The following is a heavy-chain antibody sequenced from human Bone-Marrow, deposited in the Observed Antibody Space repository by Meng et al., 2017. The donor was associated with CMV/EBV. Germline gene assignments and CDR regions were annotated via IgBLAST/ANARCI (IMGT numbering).Heavy chain of an antibody. CDR2: IIPILGIA. Sequence: SVKVSCKASGGTFSSYAISWVRQAPGQGLEWMGGIIPILGIANYAQKFQGRVTITADKSTSTAYMELSSLRSEDTAVYYCARGEGIAAAVPYNWFDPWGQGTLVNVSS. CDR1: GGTFSSYA. CDR3: ARGEGIAAAVPYNWFDP. J-gene: IGHJ5*02. V-gene: IGHV1-69*10. D-gene: IGHD6-13*01.